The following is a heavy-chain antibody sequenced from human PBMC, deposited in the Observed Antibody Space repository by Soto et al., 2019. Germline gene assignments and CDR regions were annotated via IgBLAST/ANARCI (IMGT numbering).Heavy chain of an antibody. Sequence: GASVKVSCKASGGTFSSYVISWVRQAPGQGLEWMGGIIPMYGSANYAQKLQGRVTITADESTSTAYMDLSSLRSDDTAVYYCATNMYRGIYPYFYGMDVWGQGTTVTVSS. CDR1: GGTFSSYV. CDR3: ATNMYRGIYPYFYGMDV. V-gene: IGHV1-69*13. J-gene: IGHJ6*02. D-gene: IGHD2-8*01. CDR2: IIPMYGSA.